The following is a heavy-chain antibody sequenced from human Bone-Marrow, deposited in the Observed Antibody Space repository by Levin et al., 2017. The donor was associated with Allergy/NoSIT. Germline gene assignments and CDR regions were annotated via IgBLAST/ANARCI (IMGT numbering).Heavy chain of an antibody. D-gene: IGHD6-6*01. J-gene: IGHJ3*02. Sequence: GGSLRLSCTASGFTFGDYAMSWFRQAPGKGLEWVGFIRSKAYGGTTEYAASVKGRFTISRDDSKSIAYLQMNSLKTEDTAVYYCTRDLWGSIAAHDAFDIWGQGTMVTVSS. CDR1: GFTFGDYA. V-gene: IGHV3-49*03. CDR3: TRDLWGSIAAHDAFDI. CDR2: IRSKAYGGTT.